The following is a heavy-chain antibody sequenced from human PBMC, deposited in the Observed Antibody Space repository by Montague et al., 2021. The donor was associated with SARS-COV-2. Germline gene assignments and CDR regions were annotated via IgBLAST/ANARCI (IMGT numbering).Heavy chain of an antibody. CDR2: IYYSGST. CDR1: GGSMRDYY. Sequence: SETLSLTCTVSGGSMRDYYWSWIRQPPGEGLEWIGYIYYSGSTDXXPSLNGRVTLSLDTSKNQFSLNLRSVTAADTAFYYCARVHYYTGYVDSWGQGTLVSVSS. D-gene: IGHD3-22*01. CDR3: ARVHYYTGYVDS. V-gene: IGHV4-59*01. J-gene: IGHJ4*02.